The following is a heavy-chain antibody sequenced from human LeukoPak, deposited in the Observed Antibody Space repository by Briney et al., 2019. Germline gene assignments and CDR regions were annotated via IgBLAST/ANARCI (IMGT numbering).Heavy chain of an antibody. V-gene: IGHV3-33*01. J-gene: IGHJ5*02. D-gene: IGHD5-12*01. CDR2: IWSDGSNE. CDR3: ARAYSGVLLSLFDP. Sequence: PGGSLRLSCAASGFSFSTYAMNWVRQSPGEGLEWVAVIWSDGSNEYYADSVKGRFTISRDNSKNTLYLQMNSLRAEDTAVYYCARAYSGVLLSLFDPWGQGTLVTVSS. CDR1: GFSFSTYA.